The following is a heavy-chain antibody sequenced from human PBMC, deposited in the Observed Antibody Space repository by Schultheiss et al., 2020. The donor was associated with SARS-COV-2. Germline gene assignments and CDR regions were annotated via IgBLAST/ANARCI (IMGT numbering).Heavy chain of an antibody. CDR3: AKDLYGSRWYFDF. D-gene: IGHD2/OR15-2a*01. J-gene: IGHJ4*02. CDR2: SDTSGGST. Sequence: GWSLRLSCAASGFTFSSNDMSWVRQAPGKGLEWVSASDTSGGSTYADSVKGRFTISRDNSKNTLYLQMNSLGAEDTAVYYCAKDLYGSRWYFDFWGQGTLVTVSS. CDR1: GFTFSSND. V-gene: IGHV3-23*01.